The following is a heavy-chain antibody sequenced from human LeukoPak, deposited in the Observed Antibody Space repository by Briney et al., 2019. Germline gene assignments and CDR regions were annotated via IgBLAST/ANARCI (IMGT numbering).Heavy chain of an antibody. D-gene: IGHD6-19*01. J-gene: IGHJ4*02. Sequence: GGSLSLSCEASGFTFSTYSMTWVRKAPGKGLDWVSYISGSSGTVYYADSVKGRFTVSRDNAKNSLYLQMNSLRAEDTAVYYCAKEVENSSGWYSHFDYWGQGTLVTVSS. CDR3: AKEVENSSGWYSHFDY. CDR1: GFTFSTYS. CDR2: ISGSSGTV. V-gene: IGHV3-48*01.